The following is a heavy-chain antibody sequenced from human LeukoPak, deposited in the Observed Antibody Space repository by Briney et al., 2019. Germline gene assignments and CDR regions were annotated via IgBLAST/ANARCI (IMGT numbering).Heavy chain of an antibody. V-gene: IGHV4-59*01. Sequence: PSETLSLTCTVSGGSISSYYWSWIRQPPGKGLEWIGYIYYSGSTNYNPSLKSRVTISVDTSKNQFSLKLSSVTAADTAVYYCARDHTTGAFDIWGQGTMVTVSS. CDR1: GGSISSYY. J-gene: IGHJ3*02. CDR3: ARDHTTGAFDI. CDR2: IYYSGST. D-gene: IGHD1-14*01.